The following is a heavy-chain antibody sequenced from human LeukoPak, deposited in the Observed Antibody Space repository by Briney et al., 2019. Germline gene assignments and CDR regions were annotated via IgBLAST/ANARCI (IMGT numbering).Heavy chain of an antibody. D-gene: IGHD5-18*01. CDR2: IYYSGSS. Sequence: PSETLSLTCAVSGVSISSSSLYWGWIRQPPGKGLEWIGCIYYSGSSYYNPSLKSRVTIYVGPSKTQFYLRLISVTDTDTAVYDCTRLGSWLQHHYGFDPWGQGTLVTVFS. V-gene: IGHV4-39*01. J-gene: IGHJ5*02. CDR1: GVSISSSSLY. CDR3: TRLGSWLQHHYGFDP.